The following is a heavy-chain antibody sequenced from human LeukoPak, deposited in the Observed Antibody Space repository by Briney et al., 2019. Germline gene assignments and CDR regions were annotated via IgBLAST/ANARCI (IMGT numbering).Heavy chain of an antibody. CDR2: IYTGGST. J-gene: IGHJ4*02. Sequence: TSETLSLTCTVSGGSITTNYWSWIRQPAGKGLEWIGRIYTGGSTNYYPSLKSRVTMSVDTSKSQFSLKLNSVTAADTAVYYCASPYGSGSYSHWGQGTLVTVSS. V-gene: IGHV4-4*07. CDR3: ASPYGSGSYSH. D-gene: IGHD3-10*01. CDR1: GGSITTNY.